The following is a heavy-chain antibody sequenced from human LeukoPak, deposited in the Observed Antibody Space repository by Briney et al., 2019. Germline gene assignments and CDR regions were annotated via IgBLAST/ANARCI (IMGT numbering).Heavy chain of an antibody. CDR3: ARDTHPSGSYSDAFDI. V-gene: IGHV4-34*01. J-gene: IGHJ3*02. CDR1: GGSFSGYY. D-gene: IGHD1-26*01. CDR2: INPSRNT. Sequence: SETLSLTCAVFGGSFSGYYWNWIRQPPGKGLEWIGQINPSRNTNYNPSLKSRVTISVDTSKKQFSLKLSSVTAADTAVYYCARDTHPSGSYSDAFDIWGQGTMVTVSS.